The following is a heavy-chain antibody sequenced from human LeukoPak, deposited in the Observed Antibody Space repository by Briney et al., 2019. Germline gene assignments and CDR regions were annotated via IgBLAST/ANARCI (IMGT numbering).Heavy chain of an antibody. D-gene: IGHD3-3*01. V-gene: IGHV3-21*01. CDR1: GFTFSSYS. J-gene: IGHJ4*02. CDR2: ISSSSSYI. Sequence: PGGSLRLSCAASGFTFSSYSMNWVRQAPGKGLEWVSSISSSSSYIYYADSVKGRFTISRDNAKNSLYLQMNSLRAEDTAVYYCVRESDYDFWSGYYNLDYWGQGTLVTVSS. CDR3: VRESDYDFWSGYYNLDY.